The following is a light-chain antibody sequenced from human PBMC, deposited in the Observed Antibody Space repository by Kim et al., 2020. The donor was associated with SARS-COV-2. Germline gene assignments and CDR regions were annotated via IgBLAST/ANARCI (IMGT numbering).Light chain of an antibody. CDR2: GAS. Sequence: ATVGDRVTITCQARQDISNDLGWYQQNPGRAPKRLIYGASSLQSGVPSRFSGSGSGTEFTLTISSRRPEDFATYVCLQQNTYPSAFGQGTRLEIK. V-gene: IGKV1-17*01. J-gene: IGKJ5*01. CDR1: QDISND. CDR3: LQQNTYPSA.